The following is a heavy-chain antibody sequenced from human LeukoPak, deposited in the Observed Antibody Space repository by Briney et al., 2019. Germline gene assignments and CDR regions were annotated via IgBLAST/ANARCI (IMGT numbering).Heavy chain of an antibody. J-gene: IGHJ4*02. CDR1: GFTFSSYS. CDR3: AKEGCSSTSCWRGFDY. Sequence: PGGSLRLSCAASGFTFSSYSMNWVRQAPGKGLEWVSAISGSGGSTYYADSVKGRFTISRDNSKNTLYLQMNSLRAEDTAVYYCAKEGCSSTSCWRGFDYWGQGTLVTVSS. D-gene: IGHD2-2*01. V-gene: IGHV3-23*01. CDR2: ISGSGGST.